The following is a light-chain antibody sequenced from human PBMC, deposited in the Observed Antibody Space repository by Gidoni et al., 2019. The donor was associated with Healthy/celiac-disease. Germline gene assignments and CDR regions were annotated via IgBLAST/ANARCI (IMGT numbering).Light chain of an antibody. V-gene: IGKV4-1*01. CDR3: QQYYSTPPMYT. J-gene: IGKJ2*01. Sequence: DIVMTQSPDSLARPLGERATINCTSIQSVLYSSNDENYLAWYQQKPGQPPKLLIYWASTRESGVPDRFSGSGSGTDVTLTISSLQAEDVAVYYCQQYYSTPPMYTFXQXTKLEIK. CDR1: QSVLYSSNDENY. CDR2: WAS.